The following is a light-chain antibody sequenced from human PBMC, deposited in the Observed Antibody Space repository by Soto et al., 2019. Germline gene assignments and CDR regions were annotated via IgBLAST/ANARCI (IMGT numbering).Light chain of an antibody. V-gene: IGKV3-20*01. Sequence: EIVLTQSPGTLSLSPGERATLSCRASQSVSNYLAWYQHKPGQAPRLLIYGASSRATGIPDRFSGSGSETDFTFTISRLEPEDFAVYCCQQYGGSPQTFGQGTKV. CDR3: QQYGGSPQT. J-gene: IGKJ1*01. CDR2: GAS. CDR1: QSVSNY.